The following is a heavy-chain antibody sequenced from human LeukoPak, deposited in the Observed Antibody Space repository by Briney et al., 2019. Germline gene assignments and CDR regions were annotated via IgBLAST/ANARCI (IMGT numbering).Heavy chain of an antibody. J-gene: IGHJ5*02. D-gene: IGHD3-3*01. CDR1: GFSFGKYW. CDR2: IKLDGSEK. CDR3: ARGLGHYDFHCDP. V-gene: IGHV3-7*01. Sequence: PGGSLRLSCVASGFSFGKYWMSWVRQAPGKGLEWVANIKLDGSEKNYVDSVKGRFTISRDNTKNSLYLQMNSLRVEDSAVYYCARGLGHYDFHCDPWGQGTLVIVSS.